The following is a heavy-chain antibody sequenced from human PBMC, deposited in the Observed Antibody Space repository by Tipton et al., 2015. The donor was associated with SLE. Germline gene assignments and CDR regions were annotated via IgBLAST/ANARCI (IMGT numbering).Heavy chain of an antibody. D-gene: IGHD3-22*01. Sequence: SLRLSCAASGFTFSSYAMHWVRQAPGKGLEWVAVISYDGSNKYYADSVKGRFTISRDNSKNTLYLQMNSLRAEDTAVYYCAKEDSKRGFDYWGQGTLVTVSS. CDR2: ISYDGSNK. V-gene: IGHV3-30-3*01. CDR1: GFTFSSYA. CDR3: AKEDSKRGFDY. J-gene: IGHJ4*02.